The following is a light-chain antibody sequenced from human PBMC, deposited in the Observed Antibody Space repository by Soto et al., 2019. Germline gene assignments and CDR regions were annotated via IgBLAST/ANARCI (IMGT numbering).Light chain of an antibody. V-gene: IGLV2-14*03. J-gene: IGLJ3*02. CDR1: SSDVGAYNL. CDR2: DVS. Sequence: QSALTQPASVSGSPGQSITISCTGTSSDVGAYNLVSWYQQHPGRAPKLFIFDVSDRPSGVSNRFSGSKSGNTASLTISGLQADDEAFYYCSSYTNTSTLVFGGVTKLTV. CDR3: SSYTNTSTLV.